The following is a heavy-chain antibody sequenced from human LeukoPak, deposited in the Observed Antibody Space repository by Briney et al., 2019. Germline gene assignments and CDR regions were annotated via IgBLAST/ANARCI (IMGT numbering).Heavy chain of an antibody. CDR2: IYTSGST. Sequence: SETLSLTCTVSGGSISSYYWSWIRQPPGKGLEWIGYIYTSGSTNYNPSLKSRVTMSVDTSKNQFSLKLSSVTAADTAVYYCARVHYDILTGYSGPYYYYYMDVWGKGTTVTISS. V-gene: IGHV4-4*08. CDR3: ARVHYDILTGYSGPYYYYYMDV. J-gene: IGHJ6*03. CDR1: GGSISSYY. D-gene: IGHD3-9*01.